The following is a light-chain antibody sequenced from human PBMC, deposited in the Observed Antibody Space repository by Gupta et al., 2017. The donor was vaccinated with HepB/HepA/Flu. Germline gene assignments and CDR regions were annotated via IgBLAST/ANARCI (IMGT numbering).Light chain of an antibody. CDR3: RQNLNLHCS. V-gene: IGKV2D-29*01. CDR2: EGS. CDR1: QSLRQANGETY. Sequence: EMVMTHTPLSRSVTSGQSASISCKSSQSLRQANGETYLYWYLQKPGQPPQLLIYEGSKRDSGVPDRFSGSGSDTDFTLKISRVEAEDVGVYYCRQNLNLHCSFGQGTKVEIK. J-gene: IGKJ2*04.